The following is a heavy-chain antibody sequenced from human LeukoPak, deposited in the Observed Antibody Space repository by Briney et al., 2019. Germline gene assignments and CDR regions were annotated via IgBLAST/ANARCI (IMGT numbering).Heavy chain of an antibody. D-gene: IGHD5-12*01. V-gene: IGHV4-59*08. CDR1: GGSVSSYY. Sequence: KPSETLSLTCTVSGGSVSSYYWSWIRQPPGEGLEWIGYISYTGSTNYNPSLKSRVTISVDTSKNQFSLKLSSVTAADTAVYYRARYKAAAIAWPSDYWGQGILVTVSS. J-gene: IGHJ4*02. CDR3: ARYKAAAIAWPSDY. CDR2: ISYTGST.